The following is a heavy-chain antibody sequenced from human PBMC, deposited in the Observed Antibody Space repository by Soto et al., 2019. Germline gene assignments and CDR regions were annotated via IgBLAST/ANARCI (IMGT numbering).Heavy chain of an antibody. V-gene: IGHV4-34*01. CDR1: GGFVSSGSYY. CDR3: ARVARGTATTVVDAFDI. D-gene: IGHD1-1*01. Sequence: QVQLQQWGAGLLKHSETLSLTCAVYGGFVSSGSYYWSWIRQHPGKGLEWVGEMSHSGGTHFNPSLKSRVTLSVDTSKNQLSLNMSSVTAADTALYYCARVARGTATTVVDAFDIWGPGTIVIVSS. CDR2: MSHSGGT. J-gene: IGHJ3*02.